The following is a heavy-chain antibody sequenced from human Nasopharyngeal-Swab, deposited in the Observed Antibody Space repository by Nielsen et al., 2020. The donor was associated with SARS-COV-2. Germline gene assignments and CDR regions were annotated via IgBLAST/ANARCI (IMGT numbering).Heavy chain of an antibody. V-gene: IGHV4-59*08. CDR2: IYYSGST. J-gene: IGHJ4*02. Sequence: SETLSLTCTVSGGSISSYYWSWIRQPPGKGLEWIGYIYYSGSTNYNPSLKSRVTISVDTSKNQFSLKLSSVTAADTAVYYCATPYSSSWYWYFDYWGQGTLVTVSS. D-gene: IGHD6-13*01. CDR1: GGSISSYY. CDR3: ATPYSSSWYWYFDY.